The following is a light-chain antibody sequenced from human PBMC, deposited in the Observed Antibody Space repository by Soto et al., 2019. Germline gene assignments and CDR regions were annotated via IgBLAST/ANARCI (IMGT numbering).Light chain of an antibody. Sequence: QSALTQPASVSGSPGQSVTISCTGASSDVGAYNYVSWYQQHPGKAPKLMIYDVSNRPSGVSNRFSGSKSGNTASLTISGLQAEDEADYYCISYTSSSTVVFGGGTQLTVL. CDR3: ISYTSSSTVV. J-gene: IGLJ2*01. V-gene: IGLV2-14*01. CDR1: SSDVGAYNY. CDR2: DVS.